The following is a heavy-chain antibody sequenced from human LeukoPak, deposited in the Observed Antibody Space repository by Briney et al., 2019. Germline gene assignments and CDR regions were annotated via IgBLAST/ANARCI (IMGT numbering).Heavy chain of an antibody. Sequence: ASVKVSCKASGYTFTDYYMHWVRQAPGQGFEWMGWINPNSGGTNYAQKFQGRVTMTRDTSISTAYMELSRLRSDDTAVYYCAREESMVRGVIYYYYYGMDVWGQGTTVTVSS. D-gene: IGHD3-10*01. V-gene: IGHV1-2*02. CDR3: AREESMVRGVIYYYYYGMDV. CDR2: INPNSGGT. J-gene: IGHJ6*02. CDR1: GYTFTDYY.